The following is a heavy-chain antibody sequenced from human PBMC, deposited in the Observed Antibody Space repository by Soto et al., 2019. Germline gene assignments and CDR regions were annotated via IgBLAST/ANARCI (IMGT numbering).Heavy chain of an antibody. D-gene: IGHD6-6*01. CDR1: GGSISRGGYY. J-gene: IGHJ5*02. CDR3: AGGSSKSWFDP. CDR2: IYYSGST. Sequence: SATLSLTCTVSGGSISRGGYYWSWIRQHPGKGLEWIGYIYYSGSTYYNPSLKSRVTISLDTSKNQFSLKLSSKTAADTAVYYCAGGSSKSWFDPWGRGTLGTVSS. V-gene: IGHV4-31*03.